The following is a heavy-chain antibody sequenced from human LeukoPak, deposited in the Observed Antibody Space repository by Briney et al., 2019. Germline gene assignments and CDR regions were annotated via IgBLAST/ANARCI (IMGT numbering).Heavy chain of an antibody. D-gene: IGHD2-15*01. J-gene: IGHJ4*02. V-gene: IGHV4-59*01. CDR3: ARDRYFDY. CDR2: IYYSGST. Sequence: SETLSLTCTVSGGSISSYYWSWIRQPPGEGLEWIGYIYYSGSTNYNPSLRSRVTISVDTSKNQFSLKMSSVTAADTAVYYCARDRYFDYWGQGTLVTVSS. CDR1: GGSISSYY.